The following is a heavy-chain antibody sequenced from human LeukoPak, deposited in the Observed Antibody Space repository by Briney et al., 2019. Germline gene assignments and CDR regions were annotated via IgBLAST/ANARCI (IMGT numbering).Heavy chain of an antibody. D-gene: IGHD5-24*01. Sequence: GGSLRLSCAASGFTFSNYWMNWVRQAPGKGLEWVANITVDGSEKNHADSVKGRFTISRDNAKNSLYLQMNSLRVVDTAVYYCARERDGRFFDYWGQGTLVTVSS. CDR3: ARERDGRFFDY. CDR2: ITVDGSEK. J-gene: IGHJ4*02. V-gene: IGHV3-7*01. CDR1: GFTFSNYW.